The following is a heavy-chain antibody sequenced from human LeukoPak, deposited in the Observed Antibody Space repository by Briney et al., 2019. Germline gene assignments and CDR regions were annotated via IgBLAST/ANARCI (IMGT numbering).Heavy chain of an antibody. CDR1: GYTFTSYG. CDR2: ISAYIGNT. CDR3: ARDGSYYDSSSYYVGPDNPIFDY. Sequence: ASVKVSCKASGYTFTSYGISWVRQAPGQGLEWMGWISAYIGNTNYAQKLQGRVTMTTDTSTSTAYMELRSLRSDDTAVYYCARDGSYYDSSSYYVGPDNPIFDYWGQGTLVTVSS. V-gene: IGHV1-18*01. D-gene: IGHD3-22*01. J-gene: IGHJ4*02.